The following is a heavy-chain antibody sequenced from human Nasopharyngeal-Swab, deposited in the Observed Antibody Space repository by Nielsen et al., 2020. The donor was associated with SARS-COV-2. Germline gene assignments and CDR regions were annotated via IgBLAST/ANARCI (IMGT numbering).Heavy chain of an antibody. V-gene: IGHV3-23*01. CDR2: ITGSGGST. J-gene: IGHJ4*02. D-gene: IGHD2-15*01. Sequence: ETLSLTCAVYGGSFSGYYWSWIRQAPGKGLEWVSAITGSGGSTYYADSVKGRFTISRDNSKNTLYLQMNSLGAEDTAVYYCAKDLVGAANWGQGTLVTVSS. CDR1: GGSFSGYY. CDR3: AKDLVGAAN.